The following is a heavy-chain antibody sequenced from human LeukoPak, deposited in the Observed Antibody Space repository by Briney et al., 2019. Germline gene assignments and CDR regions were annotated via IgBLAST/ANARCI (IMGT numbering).Heavy chain of an antibody. CDR1: GFTFSSYG. CDR3: AKDLLSSSDSSGYLGLFDY. CDR2: IRYDGSNK. D-gene: IGHD3-22*01. J-gene: IGHJ4*02. Sequence: TGGSLRLSCAASGFTFSSYGMHWVRQAPGKGLEWVAFIRYDGSNKYYADSVKGRFTISRDNSKNTLYLQMNSLRAEDTAVYYCAKDLLSSSDSSGYLGLFDYWGRGTLVTVSS. V-gene: IGHV3-30*02.